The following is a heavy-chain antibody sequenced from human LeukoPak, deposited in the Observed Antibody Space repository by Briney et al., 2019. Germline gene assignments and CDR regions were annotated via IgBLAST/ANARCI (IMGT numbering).Heavy chain of an antibody. CDR2: VWFDGRQT. CDR3: ARDLTFFALSP. D-gene: IGHD3-3*02. CDR1: GFSMGRYG. V-gene: IGHV3-33*01. J-gene: IGHJ4*02. Sequence: GRSLRLSCVTSGFSMGRYGMHWLRGAPGKGREWVTGVWFDGRQTYYADSVKGRFILSRDNPKNTLYLQMNSLRTEDTAIYYCARDLTFFALSPGGQGTLVTVSS.